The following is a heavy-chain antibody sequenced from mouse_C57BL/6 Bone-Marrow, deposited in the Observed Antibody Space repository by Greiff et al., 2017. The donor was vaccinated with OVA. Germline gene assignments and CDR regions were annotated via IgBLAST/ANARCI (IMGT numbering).Heavy chain of an antibody. CDR1: EYEFPSHD. J-gene: IGHJ3*01. CDR3: ARESDYGWFGY. CDR2: INSDGGST. V-gene: IGHV5-2*03. Sequence: EVKVEESGGGLVQPGESLKLSCESNEYEFPSHDMSWVRKTPEKRLELVAAINSDGGSTYYPDTMERRFIISRDNTKKTLYLQMSSLRSEDTALYYCARESDYGWFGYWGQGTLVTVSA. D-gene: IGHD2-4*01.